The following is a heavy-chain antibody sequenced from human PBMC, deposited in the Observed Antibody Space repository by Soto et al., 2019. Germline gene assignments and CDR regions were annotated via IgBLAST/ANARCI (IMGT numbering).Heavy chain of an antibody. CDR3: ARDPVDLGRQQPNEYY. J-gene: IGHJ4*02. CDR2: ISSRSTYI. CDR1: GFSFSIYS. Sequence: EVQLVESGGGLVKPGESLRLSCAASGFSFSIYSMNWVRQAPGKGLEWVSSISSRSTYIYYSDSVRGRFTISRDNAESSLYLQMYSLRVADTAMYYCARDPVDLGRQQPNEYYRGQGILVTVSS. D-gene: IGHD6-13*01. V-gene: IGHV3-21*01.